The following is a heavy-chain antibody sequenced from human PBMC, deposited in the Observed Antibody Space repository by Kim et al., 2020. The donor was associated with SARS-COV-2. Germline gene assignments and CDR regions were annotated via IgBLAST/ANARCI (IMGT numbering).Heavy chain of an antibody. V-gene: IGHV3-30*03. D-gene: IGHD2-2*02. Sequence: GGSLRLSCAASGFTFSSYGMHWVRQAPGKGLEWVAVISYDGSNKNYADSVKGRFTISRDNSKNTLYLQMNSLRAEDTAVYYCATLGVGVVPAAIVEKKPGANWFDPWGQGTLVTVSS. CDR1: GFTFSSYG. CDR3: ATLGVGVVPAAIVEKKPGANWFDP. J-gene: IGHJ5*02. CDR2: ISYDGSNK.